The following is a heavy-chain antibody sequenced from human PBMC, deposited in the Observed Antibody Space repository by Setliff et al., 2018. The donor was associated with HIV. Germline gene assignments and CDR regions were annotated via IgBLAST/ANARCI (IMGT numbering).Heavy chain of an antibody. V-gene: IGHV3-30*02. Sequence: GGSLRLSCAASGFTFTAHGMHWVRQAPDKGLEWVAFINYDENSEYYADSVKGRVTISRDNFRNTVDLQMNNLRPEDTAVYYCVKDGDYRNGDYDAFDIWGQGTMVTVSS. D-gene: IGHD4-17*01. CDR1: GFTFTAHG. CDR3: VKDGDYRNGDYDAFDI. J-gene: IGHJ3*02. CDR2: INYDENSE.